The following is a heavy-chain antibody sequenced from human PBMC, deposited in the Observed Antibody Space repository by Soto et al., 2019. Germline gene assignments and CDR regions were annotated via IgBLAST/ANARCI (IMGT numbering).Heavy chain of an antibody. CDR3: ARERNRNFDY. D-gene: IGHD1-1*01. CDR2: INPNSGGT. CDR1: GGTFSSYA. V-gene: IGHV1-2*04. J-gene: IGHJ4*02. Sequence: ASVKVSCKASGGTFSSYAISWVRQAPGQGLEWMGWINPNSGGTNYAQKFQGWVTMTRDTSISTAYMELNRLRSDDTAVYYCARERNRNFDYWGQGTLVTVSS.